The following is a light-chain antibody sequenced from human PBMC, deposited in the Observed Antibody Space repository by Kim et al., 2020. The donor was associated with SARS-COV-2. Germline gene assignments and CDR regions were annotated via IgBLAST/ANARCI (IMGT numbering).Light chain of an antibody. Sequence: DIQMTQSPSSLAASVGDRVTIACRASQSISTYLNWYQQKPGKAPKLLIYMASNLESGVPSRFSGSGSGTEFTLTINILQPDDFATYYCQQYSNFWTFGQGTKVDIK. CDR2: MAS. J-gene: IGKJ1*01. CDR3: QQYSNFWT. CDR1: QSISTY. V-gene: IGKV1-5*03.